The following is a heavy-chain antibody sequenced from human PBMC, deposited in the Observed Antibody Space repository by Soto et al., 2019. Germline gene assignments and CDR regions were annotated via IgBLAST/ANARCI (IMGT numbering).Heavy chain of an antibody. D-gene: IGHD1-1*01. V-gene: IGHV4-59*08. J-gene: IGHJ4*02. CDR1: GGSVIGYC. Sequence: SETLSLTCSVSGGSVIGYCWDWVRQTPEKGLEGIGYVCYGGQNGYNPSLNNRVTITLDMSKSQFSLHLNSLTATDTATYFCARWNPTRRTFDYWGQGIRVTVSS. CDR2: VCYGGQN. CDR3: ARWNPTRRTFDY.